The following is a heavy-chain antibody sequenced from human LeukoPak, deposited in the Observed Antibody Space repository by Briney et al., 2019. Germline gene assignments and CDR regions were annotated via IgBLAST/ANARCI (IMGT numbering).Heavy chain of an antibody. Sequence: ASVKVSCKASGHTFTGYYMHWVRQAPGQGLEWMGWINPNSGGTNYAQKFQGWVTMTRDTSISTAYMELSRLRSDDTAVYYCARGYSSSWYIRRYYFDYWGQGTLVTVSS. CDR1: GHTFTGYY. J-gene: IGHJ4*02. CDR3: ARGYSSSWYIRRYYFDY. D-gene: IGHD6-13*01. CDR2: INPNSGGT. V-gene: IGHV1-2*04.